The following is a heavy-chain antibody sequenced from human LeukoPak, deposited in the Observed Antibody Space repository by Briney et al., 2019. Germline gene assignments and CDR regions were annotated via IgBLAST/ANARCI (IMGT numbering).Heavy chain of an antibody. J-gene: IGHJ4*02. CDR2: ISSSSSYI. CDR1: GFTFSSYS. Sequence: GGSLRLSCAASGFTFSSYSMNWVRQAPGKGLEWVSSISSSSSYIYYADSVKGRFTISRDSAKNSLYLQMNSLRAEDTAVYYCASPSYGSGSYYFDYWGQGTLVTVSS. D-gene: IGHD3-10*01. CDR3: ASPSYGSGSYYFDY. V-gene: IGHV3-21*01.